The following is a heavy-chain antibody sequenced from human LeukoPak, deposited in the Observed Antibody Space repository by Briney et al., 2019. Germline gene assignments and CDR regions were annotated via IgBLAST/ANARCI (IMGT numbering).Heavy chain of an antibody. CDR3: AREIFGSGSHPDF. Sequence: GGSLRLSCAASGFAFNTYAMHWVRQAPGQGLEWVALIWHDGSHKFYSNSVRGQFTISRDNSKNTVSLQMNSLRPEDTAVYYCAREIFGSGSHPDFWGQGTLVTVSS. CDR1: GFAFNTYA. D-gene: IGHD3-10*01. CDR2: IWHDGSHK. J-gene: IGHJ4*02. V-gene: IGHV3-33*01.